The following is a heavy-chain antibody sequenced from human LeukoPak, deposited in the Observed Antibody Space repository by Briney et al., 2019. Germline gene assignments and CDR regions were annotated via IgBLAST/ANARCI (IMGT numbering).Heavy chain of an antibody. Sequence: GGSLRLSCAASGFTFDDYGMSWVRQAPGKGLEWVGFIRSKAYGGTTEYAASVKGRFTISRDDSKSIAYLQMNSLKTEDTAVYYCTRFMVRGVMMNDYWGQGTLVTVSS. V-gene: IGHV3-49*04. J-gene: IGHJ4*02. CDR1: GFTFDDYG. D-gene: IGHD3-10*01. CDR3: TRFMVRGVMMNDY. CDR2: IRSKAYGGTT.